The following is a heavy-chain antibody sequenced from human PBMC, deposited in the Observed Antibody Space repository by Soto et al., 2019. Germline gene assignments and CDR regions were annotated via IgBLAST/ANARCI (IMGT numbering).Heavy chain of an antibody. J-gene: IGHJ6*03. V-gene: IGHV3-33*01. CDR2: IWYDGSNK. CDR3: ARVFRFCTGGSPPYSYYYMDV. CDR1: GFTFSSYG. D-gene: IGHD2-8*02. Sequence: GGSLRLSCAASGFTFSSYGMHWVRQAPGKGLEWVAVIWYDGSNKYYADSVKGRFTISRDNSKNTLYLQMNSLRAEDTAVYYCARVFRFCTGGSPPYSYYYMDVWGKGTTVTVS.